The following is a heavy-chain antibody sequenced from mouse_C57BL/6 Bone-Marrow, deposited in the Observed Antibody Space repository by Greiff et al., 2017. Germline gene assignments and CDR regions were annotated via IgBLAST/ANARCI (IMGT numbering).Heavy chain of an antibody. CDR2: IYPGSGST. CDR1: GYNFTSYW. CDR3: ARMIFYYYGSRGY. Sequence: QVQLQQPGAELVKPGASVKMSCKASGYNFTSYWITWVKQRPGQGLEWIGDIYPGSGSTNYNEKFKSKATLTVDTSSSTAYMQLSSLTSEDSAVYYCARMIFYYYGSRGYWGQGTTLTVSS. V-gene: IGHV1-55*01. D-gene: IGHD1-1*01. J-gene: IGHJ2*01.